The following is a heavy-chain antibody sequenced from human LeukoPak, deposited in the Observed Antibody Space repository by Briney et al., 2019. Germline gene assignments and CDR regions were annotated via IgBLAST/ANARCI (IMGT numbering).Heavy chain of an antibody. J-gene: IGHJ5*02. V-gene: IGHV1-8*01. CDR1: GYTFTSYD. Sequence: ASVKVSCKASGYTFTSYDINWVRQATGQGLEWMGWMNPHSGTTGYAQKFQGRVTMTRDNSISTAYMELSSLRSEDTAVYYCARGWGSGWFDPWGQGTLVTVSS. CDR2: MNPHSGTT. CDR3: ARGWGSGWFDP. D-gene: IGHD7-27*01.